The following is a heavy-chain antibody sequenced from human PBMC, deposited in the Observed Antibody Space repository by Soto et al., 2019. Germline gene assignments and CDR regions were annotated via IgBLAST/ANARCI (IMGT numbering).Heavy chain of an antibody. V-gene: IGHV4-59*01. J-gene: IGHJ4*02. Sequence: SETLSLTCTVSGGSISSYYWSWIRQPPGKGLEWIAYIYYSGSTNYNPSLKSRVAISGDTSKNQFSLKLSSVTAAGTAVYYCARTVIGGFDYWGQGTLVTVSS. CDR3: ARTVIGGFDY. D-gene: IGHD3-16*02. CDR1: GGSISSYY. CDR2: IYYSGST.